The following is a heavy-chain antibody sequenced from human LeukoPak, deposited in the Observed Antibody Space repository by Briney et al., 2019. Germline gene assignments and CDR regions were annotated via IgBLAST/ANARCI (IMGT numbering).Heavy chain of an antibody. CDR3: ARSNRVVVAATHFDY. J-gene: IGHJ4*02. D-gene: IGHD2-15*01. V-gene: IGHV4-39*01. CDR2: IYYSGST. CDR1: GGSISSSVYY. Sequence: SESLSLTCTVSGGSISSSVYYWGWIRQPPGKGLEWIGSIYYSGSTYYNPSLKSRVTISVDTSKNQFSLKLSSVTAADTAVYYCARSNRVVVAATHFDYWGQGTLVTVSS.